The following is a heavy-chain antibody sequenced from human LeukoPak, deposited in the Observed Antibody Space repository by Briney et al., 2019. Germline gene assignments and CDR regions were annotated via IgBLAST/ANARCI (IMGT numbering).Heavy chain of an antibody. CDR3: ARDSSSQQQLVHYYYYYGMDV. CDR1: GYTFTSYY. D-gene: IGHD6-13*01. J-gene: IGHJ6*02. CDR2: INPSGGST. Sequence: ASVKVSCKASGYTFTSYYMHWVRQAPGQGLEWMGIINPSGGSTSYAQKFQGRVTMTRDTSTSTVYMELSSLRSEDAAVYYCARDSSSQQQLVHYYYYYGMDVWGQGTTVTVSS. V-gene: IGHV1-46*01.